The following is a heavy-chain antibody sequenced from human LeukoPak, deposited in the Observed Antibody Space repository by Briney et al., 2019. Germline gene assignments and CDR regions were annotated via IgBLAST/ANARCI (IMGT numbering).Heavy chain of an antibody. CDR1: GFTFSSYS. D-gene: IGHD5-24*01. V-gene: IGHV3-21*01. CDR3: ARDGYNLYYFDY. Sequence: PGGSLRLPCAASGFTFSSYSMNWVRQAPGKGLEWVSSISSSSSYIYYADSVKGRFTISRDNAKNSLYLQMNSLRAEDTAVYYCARDGYNLYYFDYWGQGTLVTVSS. J-gene: IGHJ4*02. CDR2: ISSSSSYI.